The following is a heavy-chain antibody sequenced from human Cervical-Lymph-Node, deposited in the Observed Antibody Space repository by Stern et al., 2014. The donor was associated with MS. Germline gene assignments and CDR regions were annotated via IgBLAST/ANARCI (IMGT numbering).Heavy chain of an antibody. CDR1: GGTFSSFA. V-gene: IGHV1-69*01. D-gene: IGHD5-24*01. J-gene: IGHJ4*02. CDR2: IIPIIGSA. Sequence: QVQLVQSGTKIKRPGSSEKVSCKASGGTFSSFAISWLRQATGQGPEVMGVIIPIIGSANYAQKFQGRVTITADVSTTTSYRELSSLISEDTAVYYCSRGRNGYPGIFDYWGQGTLVTVS. CDR3: SRGRNGYPGIFDY.